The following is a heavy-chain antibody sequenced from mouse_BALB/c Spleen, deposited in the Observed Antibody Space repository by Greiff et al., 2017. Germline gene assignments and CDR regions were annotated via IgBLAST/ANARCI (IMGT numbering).Heavy chain of an antibody. Sequence: EVKLQESGPGLVKPSQSLSLTYSVTGYSITSGYYWNWIRQFPGNKLEWMGYISYDGSNNYNPSLKNRISITRDTSKNQFFLKLNSVTTEDTATYYCARGSRYFDYWGQGTTLTVSS. CDR3: ARGSRYFDY. J-gene: IGHJ2*01. V-gene: IGHV3-6*02. CDR2: ISYDGSN. CDR1: GYSITSGYY. D-gene: IGHD3-1*01.